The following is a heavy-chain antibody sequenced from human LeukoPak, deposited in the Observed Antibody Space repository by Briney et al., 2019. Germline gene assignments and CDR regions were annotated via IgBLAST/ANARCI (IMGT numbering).Heavy chain of an antibody. D-gene: IGHD6-19*01. CDR1: GFTFNIYA. CDR2: ISGSGATS. CDR3: AKEDSSGGPLDY. J-gene: IGHJ4*02. Sequence: GGSLRLSCAASGFTFNIYAMSWVRQAPGKGLEWVSLISGSGATSLFADSVKGRFIISRDNSKNTLYLQMNSLRAEDTAVYYCAKEDSSGGPLDYWGQGTLVTVSS. V-gene: IGHV3-23*01.